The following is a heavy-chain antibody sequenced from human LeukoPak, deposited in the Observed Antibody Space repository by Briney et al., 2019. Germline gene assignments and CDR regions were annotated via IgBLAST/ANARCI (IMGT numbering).Heavy chain of an antibody. CDR1: GASISNYY. D-gene: IGHD5-18*01. J-gene: IGHJ4*02. Sequence: PSETLSLTCTVSGASISNYYWIWIRQPAGKGLEWIGLIYTSGNTNYNPSLKSRVTMSVDTSKNQFSLKLSSVTAADTAVYYRARVRGITSMVYFDYWAREPWSPSP. CDR3: ARVRGITSMVYFDY. V-gene: IGHV4-4*07. CDR2: IYTSGNT.